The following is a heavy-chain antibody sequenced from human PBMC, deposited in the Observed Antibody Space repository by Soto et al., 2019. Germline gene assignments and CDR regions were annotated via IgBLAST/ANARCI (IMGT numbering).Heavy chain of an antibody. J-gene: IGHJ6*02. Sequence: TSETLSLTCTVSGGSISSYYWSWIRQPPGKGLEWIGYIYYSGSTNYNPSLKSRVTISVDTSKNQFSLKLSSVTAADTAVYYCARDRATSSSWLSYYYYGMDVWGQGTTVTVSS. CDR2: IYYSGST. CDR1: GGSISSYY. V-gene: IGHV4-59*01. CDR3: ARDRATSSSWLSYYYYGMDV. D-gene: IGHD6-13*01.